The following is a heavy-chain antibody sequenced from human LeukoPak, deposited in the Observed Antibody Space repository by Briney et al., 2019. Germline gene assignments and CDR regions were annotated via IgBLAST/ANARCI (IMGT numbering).Heavy chain of an antibody. CDR2: IRGSGDGT. CDR3: AKGRISPDD. CDR1: GFTFSDYG. D-gene: IGHD3-3*02. Sequence: GGSLRLSCAVSGFTFSDYGMSWVRQAPGKGLEWVSGIRGSGDGTYYPDSVKGRFTISRDNSKNRLYLQMNSLRVEDTAVYYCAKGRISPDDWGQGIQVTVSS. V-gene: IGHV3-23*01. J-gene: IGHJ4*02.